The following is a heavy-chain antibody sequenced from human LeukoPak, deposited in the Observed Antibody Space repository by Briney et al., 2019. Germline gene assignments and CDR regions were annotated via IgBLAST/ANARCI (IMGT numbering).Heavy chain of an antibody. V-gene: IGHV3-53*04. CDR3: ARVRLGSGWSLFDF. CDR2: IYSGGST. Sequence: PGGSLRLSCVGSGFIFSNAWMSWVRQAPGKGLEWVSVIYSGGSTYYADSVKGRFTISRHISQNTLYLQMNSLRAEDTAVYYCARVRLGSGWSLFDFWGQGTLVTVSS. CDR1: GFIFSNAW. D-gene: IGHD6-19*01. J-gene: IGHJ4*02.